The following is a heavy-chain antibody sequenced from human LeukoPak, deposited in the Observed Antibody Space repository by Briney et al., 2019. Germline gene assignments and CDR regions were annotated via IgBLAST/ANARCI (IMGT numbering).Heavy chain of an antibody. CDR3: ASGTEYSSFGSRY. CDR2: IYSAGGT. CDR1: GFTFSSYE. V-gene: IGHV3-66*01. J-gene: IGHJ4*02. D-gene: IGHD6-6*01. Sequence: PGGSLRLSCAASGFTFSSYEMNWVRQAPGKGLEWVSVIYSAGGTYYADSVKGRFTVSRDKSKNTLYLQMNSLRAEDTAVYYCASGTEYSSFGSRYWGQGTLVTVSS.